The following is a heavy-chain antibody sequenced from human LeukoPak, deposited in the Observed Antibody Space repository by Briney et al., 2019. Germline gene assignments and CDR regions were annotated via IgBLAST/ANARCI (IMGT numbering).Heavy chain of an antibody. D-gene: IGHD3-22*01. CDR3: ARDSRVGGYYYDSSGYS. CDR1: GYTFTSYG. CDR2: ISAYNGNT. Sequence: GASVKVSCKASGYTFTSYGISWVRQAPGQGLEWMGWISAYNGNTNYAQKLQGRVTMTTDTSTSTAYMELRSLRSDDTAVYYCARDSRVGGYYYDSSGYSWGQGTLVTVSS. V-gene: IGHV1-18*01. J-gene: IGHJ5*02.